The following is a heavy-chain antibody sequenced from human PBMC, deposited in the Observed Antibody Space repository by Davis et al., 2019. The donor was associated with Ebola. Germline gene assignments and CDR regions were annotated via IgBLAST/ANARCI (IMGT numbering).Heavy chain of an antibody. D-gene: IGHD1-7*01. V-gene: IGHV3-74*01. CDR2: INSDGSST. CDR1: GFTFSSYL. Sequence: GESLKISCAASGFTFSSYLMHWVRQAPGKGLVWVSRINSDGSSTSYAHSVKGRFTISRDNAKNTLYLQMNSLRAEDTAVYYCARGGRYNWNLYYFDYWGQGTLVTVSS. CDR3: ARGGRYNWNLYYFDY. J-gene: IGHJ4*02.